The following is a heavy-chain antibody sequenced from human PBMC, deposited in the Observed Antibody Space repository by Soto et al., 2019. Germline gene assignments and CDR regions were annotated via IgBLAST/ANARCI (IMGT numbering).Heavy chain of an antibody. CDR1: GFTFSSYG. Sequence: QVQLVESGGGVVQPGRSLRLSCAASGFTFSSYGMHWVRQAPAKGLEWVAVIGYDGSNKYYADSVKGRFTISRDNSKNTLYLQMNRLRAEDTAVYYCARAPGPPYCGGDCYPYYFDSGGQGTLVTVAS. CDR2: IGYDGSNK. V-gene: IGHV3-33*01. D-gene: IGHD2-21*02. CDR3: ARAPGPPYCGGDCYPYYFDS. J-gene: IGHJ4*02.